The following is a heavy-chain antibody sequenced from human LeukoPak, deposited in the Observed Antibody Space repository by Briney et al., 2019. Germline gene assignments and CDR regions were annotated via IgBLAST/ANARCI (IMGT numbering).Heavy chain of an antibody. Sequence: GGSLRLSCAASGFTFSSYWMSWVRQAPGKGLEWVANIKQDGSEKYYVDSVKGRFTISRDNAKNSLYLQMNRLRTEDTAVYYCARDLYYYDSSGYLLWDYWGQGTLVTVSS. CDR3: ARDLYYYDSSGYLLWDY. CDR1: GFTFSSYW. D-gene: IGHD3-22*01. CDR2: IKQDGSEK. V-gene: IGHV3-7*01. J-gene: IGHJ4*02.